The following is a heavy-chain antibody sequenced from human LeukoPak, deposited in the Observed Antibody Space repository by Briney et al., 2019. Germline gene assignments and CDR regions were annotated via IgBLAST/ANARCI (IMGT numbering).Heavy chain of an antibody. J-gene: IGHJ6*02. Sequence: PGGSLRLSCAASDFTFRSYAMQWVRQAQGKGLEWVSGISGSGDSTFYADSVKGRFTISRDNSKNTLYLQMNSLRAEDTAVYYCAKYLSAKGPPYALEVWGQGTTVTVSS. CDR2: ISGSGDST. CDR3: AKYLSAKGPPYALEV. CDR1: DFTFRSYA. V-gene: IGHV3-23*01.